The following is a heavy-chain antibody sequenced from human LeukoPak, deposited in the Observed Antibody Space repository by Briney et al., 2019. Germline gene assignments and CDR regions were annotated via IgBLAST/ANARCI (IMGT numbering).Heavy chain of an antibody. CDR1: GYSFTTYS. D-gene: IGHD1-26*01. Sequence: GESLKISCKGSGYSFTTYSIGWVRQMPGKGLEWMGLIYPGDSDTRYNPSFQGQVTISADKSITTAYLQWSSLKASDTAMYYCARRVDSYWFFDYWGQGTLVTVSS. CDR2: IYPGDSDT. CDR3: ARRVDSYWFFDY. J-gene: IGHJ4*02. V-gene: IGHV5-51*01.